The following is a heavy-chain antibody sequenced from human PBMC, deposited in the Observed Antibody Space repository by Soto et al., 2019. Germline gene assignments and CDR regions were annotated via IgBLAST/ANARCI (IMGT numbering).Heavy chain of an antibody. CDR3: ASCSSSQGDYYYGMDV. D-gene: IGHD6-6*01. CDR1: GGTFSSYA. CDR2: IIPIFGTA. J-gene: IGHJ6*02. Sequence: ASVKVSCKASGGTFSSYAISWVRQAPGQGLEWMGGIIPIFGTANYAQKFQGRVTITADESTSTAYMELSSLRSEDTAVYYCASCSSSQGDYYYGMDVWGQGTTVTVSS. V-gene: IGHV1-69*13.